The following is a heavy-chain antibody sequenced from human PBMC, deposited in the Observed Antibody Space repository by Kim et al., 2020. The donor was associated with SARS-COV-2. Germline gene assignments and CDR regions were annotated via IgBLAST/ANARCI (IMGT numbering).Heavy chain of an antibody. CDR1: GGSISSYY. Sequence: SETLSLTCTVSGGSISSYYWSWIRQPPGKGLEWIGYIYYSGSTNYNPSLKSRVTISVDTSKNQFSLKLSSVTAADTAVYYCARSSSGWYYFDYWGQGTLVTVSS. D-gene: IGHD6-19*01. CDR3: ARSSSGWYYFDY. V-gene: IGHV4-59*01. CDR2: IYYSGST. J-gene: IGHJ4*02.